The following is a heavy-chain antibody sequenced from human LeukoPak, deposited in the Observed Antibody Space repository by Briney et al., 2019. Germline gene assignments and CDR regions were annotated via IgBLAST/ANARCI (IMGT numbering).Heavy chain of an antibody. CDR1: GGTFSSYA. CDR3: ARAPRGYCSSTSCYEGGPYYYYYMDV. D-gene: IGHD2-2*01. V-gene: IGHV1-69*05. CDR2: IIPIFGTA. J-gene: IGHJ6*03. Sequence: GASVKVSCKASGGTFSSYAISWVRQAPGQGLEWMGGIIPIFGTANYAQKFQGRVTITTDESTGTAYMELSSLRSEDTAVYYCARAPRGYCSSTSCYEGGPYYYYYMDVWGKGTTVTASS.